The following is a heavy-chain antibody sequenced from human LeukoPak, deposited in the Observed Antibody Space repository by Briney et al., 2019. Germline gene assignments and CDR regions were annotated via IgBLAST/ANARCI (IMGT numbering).Heavy chain of an antibody. J-gene: IGHJ4*02. Sequence: GGSLRLSCAASGFTFSSYGMHWVRQAPGKGLEWVAFIRYDGSDKYCADSVKGRCTISRDNSKNTLYLQMNSLRTEDTAVYYCARSTPSMYTSGWGTYYLDYWGQGTLVTVSS. CDR3: ARSTPSMYTSGWGTYYLDY. CDR1: GFTFSSYG. V-gene: IGHV3-30*02. D-gene: IGHD6-19*01. CDR2: IRYDGSDK.